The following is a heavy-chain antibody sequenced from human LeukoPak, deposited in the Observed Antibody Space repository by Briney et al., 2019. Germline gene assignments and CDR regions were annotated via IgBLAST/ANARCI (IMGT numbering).Heavy chain of an antibody. D-gene: IGHD3-22*01. J-gene: IGHJ4*02. CDR3: SRNFHRRLYDSSGYYPY. CDR1: RCTFSSYA. V-gene: IGHV3-48*01. Sequence: GGSLRLFCAASRCTFSSYAMNWVRQAPGKGLECVSYISSSSTTIYYADSVKGRFTISSDNAKNSLYLQMNSLRAEDTAVYYCSRNFHRRLYDSSGYYPYWGQGTLVTVSS. CDR2: ISSSSTTI.